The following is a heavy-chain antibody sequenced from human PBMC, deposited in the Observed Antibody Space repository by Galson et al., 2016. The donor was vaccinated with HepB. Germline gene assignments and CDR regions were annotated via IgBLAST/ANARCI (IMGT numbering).Heavy chain of an antibody. CDR3: ARDQIAARLTVRSGFDY. J-gene: IGHJ4*02. Sequence: ETLSLTCTVSGGSISSNYWSWIRQPPGKGLEWIGHIYYLGNTYYNPSLKSRLSISVDTSKNQFSLKLSSVTTADTAVYFCARDQIAARLTVRSGFDYWEQGILVTVSS. V-gene: IGHV4-59*12. CDR2: IYYLGNT. D-gene: IGHD6-6*01. CDR1: GGSISSNY.